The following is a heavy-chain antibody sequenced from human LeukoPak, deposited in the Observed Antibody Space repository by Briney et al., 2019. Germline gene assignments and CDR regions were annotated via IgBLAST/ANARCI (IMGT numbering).Heavy chain of an antibody. CDR3: ARDGMTYDAFDI. Sequence: SQTLSLTCTVSGGSISSGSYYWSWIRQPAGKGLEWIGRIYTSGSTNYNPSLKSRVTISVDTSKNQFSLKLSSVTAADTAVYYCARDGMTYDAFDIWGQGTMVTVSS. J-gene: IGHJ3*02. CDR1: GGSISSGSYY. CDR2: IYTSGST. V-gene: IGHV4-61*02. D-gene: IGHD1-26*01.